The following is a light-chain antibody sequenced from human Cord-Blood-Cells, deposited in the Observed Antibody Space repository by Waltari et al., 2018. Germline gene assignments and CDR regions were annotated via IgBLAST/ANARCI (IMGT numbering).Light chain of an antibody. J-gene: IGKJ4*01. Sequence: EIVMTQSPATLSVSPGERATPSCRASQSVGSNLAWYQQKPGQPPRLLIYGASTRATGIPARFSGSGSGTEFTLTISSLQSEDFAVYYCQQYNNWPLTFGGGTKVEIK. CDR2: GAS. CDR1: QSVGSN. V-gene: IGKV3-15*01. CDR3: QQYNNWPLT.